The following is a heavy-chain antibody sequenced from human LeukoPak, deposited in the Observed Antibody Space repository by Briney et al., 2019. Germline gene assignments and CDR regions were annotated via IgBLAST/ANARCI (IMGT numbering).Heavy chain of an antibody. CDR3: ARDVTGYDYGGNFDY. J-gene: IGHJ4*02. Sequence: PGGSLRLSCAASGFTFSSYVMSWVRQAPGKGLEWVSSISSSSSYIYYADSVKGRFTISRDNAKNSLYLQMNSLRAEDTAVYYCARDVTGYDYGGNFDYWGQGTLVTVSS. CDR1: GFTFSSYV. D-gene: IGHD4-23*01. CDR2: ISSSSSYI. V-gene: IGHV3-21*01.